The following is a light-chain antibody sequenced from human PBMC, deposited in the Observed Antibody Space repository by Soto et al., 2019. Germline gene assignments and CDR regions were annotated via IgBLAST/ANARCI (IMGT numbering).Light chain of an antibody. CDR1: QSVRSSY. CDR2: GAS. Sequence: EIVLTQSPGTLSLSPGERATLSCRASQSVRSSYLAWYQRNPGQAPRLLIYGASTRATGIPDRFSGSGSGTDFTLTISRLEPEDFAVYYCQQYGSSPLTFGGGSKVEIK. V-gene: IGKV3-20*01. CDR3: QQYGSSPLT. J-gene: IGKJ4*01.